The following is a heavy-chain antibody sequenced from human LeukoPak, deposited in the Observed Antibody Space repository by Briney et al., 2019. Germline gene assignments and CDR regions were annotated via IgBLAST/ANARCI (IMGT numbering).Heavy chain of an antibody. V-gene: IGHV3-23*01. J-gene: IGHJ4*02. CDR1: GFTFSSYA. D-gene: IGHD1-20*01. CDR3: AKDLGITGTTLDDH. CDR2: ITGSGST. Sequence: PGGSLRLSCAASGFTFSSYAMSWVRQAPGKGLEWVSAITGSGSTYYADSVKGRFTISRDNSMNTLYLQMNSLRAEDTAIYYCAKDLGITGTTLDDHWGQGTLVTVSS.